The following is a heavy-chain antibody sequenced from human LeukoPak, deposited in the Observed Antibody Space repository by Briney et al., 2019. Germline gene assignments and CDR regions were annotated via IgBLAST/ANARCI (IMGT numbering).Heavy chain of an antibody. CDR2: ISGSSSYT. J-gene: IGHJ5*02. D-gene: IGHD5-18*01. Sequence: PGGSLRLSCAASGFTFSSYAMSWVRQAPGKGLEWVSSISGSSSYTYYADSVKGRFTISRDSAQNSLYLQMNSLRAEDTAVYYCARGQSYGWFDPWGQGTLVTVSS. CDR3: ARGQSYGWFDP. CDR1: GFTFSSYA. V-gene: IGHV3-21*01.